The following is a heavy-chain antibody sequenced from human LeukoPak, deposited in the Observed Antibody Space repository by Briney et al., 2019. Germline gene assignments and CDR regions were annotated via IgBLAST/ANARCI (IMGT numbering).Heavy chain of an antibody. J-gene: IGHJ4*02. CDR3: ARHEVRGARSFDY. D-gene: IGHD3-10*01. CDR2: IYYSGNT. Sequence: SETLSLTCTVSGGSISTQSYYWDWIRQPPGKGLEWIGTIYYSGNTYYNPSLKSRVTVSIDTSNHQFFLKLRSVTAADTAVYYCARHEVRGARSFDYWGQGTLVTVSS. V-gene: IGHV4-39*01. CDR1: GGSISTQSYY.